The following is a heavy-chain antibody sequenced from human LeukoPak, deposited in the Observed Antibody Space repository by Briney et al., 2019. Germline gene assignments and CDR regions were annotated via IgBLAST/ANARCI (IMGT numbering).Heavy chain of an antibody. Sequence: GESLKISCKGSGYSLTSYWIGWVRQMPGKGLEWMGIIYPGDSDTRHSPSFQGQVTISADKSISTAYLQWSSLKASDTAIYYCARRSNYYSFDYWGQGTLVTVSS. V-gene: IGHV5-51*01. CDR2: IYPGDSDT. J-gene: IGHJ4*02. D-gene: IGHD1-7*01. CDR1: GYSLTSYW. CDR3: ARRSNYYSFDY.